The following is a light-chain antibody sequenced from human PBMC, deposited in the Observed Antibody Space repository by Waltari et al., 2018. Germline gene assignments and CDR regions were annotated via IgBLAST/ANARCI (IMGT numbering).Light chain of an antibody. CDR3: QQYASSPLT. V-gene: IGKV3-20*01. Sequence: EIVLTQSPGSLSLSPGERATLSCRASQSVSSNYLAWYQQKPGQAPRLLIYGASTRATGIPDRFSGSVSGTDFTLTITRLEPEECAVYYCQQYASSPLTFGGGTKVEIK. CDR1: QSVSSNY. CDR2: GAS. J-gene: IGKJ4*01.